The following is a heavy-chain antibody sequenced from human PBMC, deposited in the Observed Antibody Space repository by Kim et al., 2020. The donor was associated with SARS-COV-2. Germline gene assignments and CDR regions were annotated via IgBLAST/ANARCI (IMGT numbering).Heavy chain of an antibody. CDR2: IYSGGST. J-gene: IGHJ6*02. D-gene: IGHD3-3*01. CDR3: ARVILTIFGVVPRGVDGMDV. CDR1: GFTVSSNY. Sequence: GGSLRLSCAASGFTVSSNYMSWVRQAPGKGLEWVSVIYSGGSTYYADSVKGRFTISRDNSKNTLYLQMNSLRAEDTAVYYCARVILTIFGVVPRGVDGMDVWGQGTTVTVSS. V-gene: IGHV3-53*01.